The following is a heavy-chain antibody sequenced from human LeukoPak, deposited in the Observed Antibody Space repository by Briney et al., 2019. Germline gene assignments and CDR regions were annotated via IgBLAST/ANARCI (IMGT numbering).Heavy chain of an antibody. Sequence: SETLSLTCTVSGGSISSGSYYWSWIRQPAGKGLEWIGRVYTSGTPNYNPSLKSRVTISVDTSKNQFSLKLSSVTAADTAVYYCARYLNHQSSSPFDYWGQGTLVTVSS. D-gene: IGHD6-13*01. V-gene: IGHV4-61*02. CDR3: ARYLNHQSSSPFDY. CDR2: VYTSGTP. J-gene: IGHJ4*02. CDR1: GGSISSGSYY.